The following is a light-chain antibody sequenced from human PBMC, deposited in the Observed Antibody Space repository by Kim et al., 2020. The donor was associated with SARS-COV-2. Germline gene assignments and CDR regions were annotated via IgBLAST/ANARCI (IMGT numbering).Light chain of an antibody. CDR3: HQYGTSPGT. J-gene: IGKJ1*01. CDR2: DAS. Sequence: SPGERANLSCRASQSVSSSYLAWYQQKPGQAPRLLIYDASSRATGIPDRFSGSGSETDFTLTISRLEPEDFAMYYCHQYGTSPGTFGLGTRVDIK. V-gene: IGKV3-20*01. CDR1: QSVSSSY.